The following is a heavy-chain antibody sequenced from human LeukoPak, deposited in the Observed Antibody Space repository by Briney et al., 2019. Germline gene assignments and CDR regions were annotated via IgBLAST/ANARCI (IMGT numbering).Heavy chain of an antibody. V-gene: IGHV4-30-4*01. D-gene: IGHD2-15*01. CDR1: GVSISSGDYY. Sequence: SETLSLTCTVSGVSISSGDYYWSWIRQPPGKGLEWIVYICYSGSTYYNPSLKSRVTISVDTSKNQFSLKLSSVTAADTAVYYCARESVVAATPHFVWGQGTMVTVSS. CDR2: ICYSGST. CDR3: ARESVVAATPHFV. J-gene: IGHJ3*01.